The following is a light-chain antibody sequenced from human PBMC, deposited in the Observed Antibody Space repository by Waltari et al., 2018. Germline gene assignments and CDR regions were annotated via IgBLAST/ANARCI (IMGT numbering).Light chain of an antibody. CDR2: GVG. CDR3: NSRDISGNHWV. Sequence: SSGLTQDPAVSVALGQTIRITCRGDSLRKSYASGYQVKTVQAPVLVVFGVGNRPSGIPDRFSGSNSGNTAFLTITGAQADDEADYYCNSRDISGNHWVFGGGTRLTVL. V-gene: IGLV3-19*01. J-gene: IGLJ3*02. CDR1: SLRKSY.